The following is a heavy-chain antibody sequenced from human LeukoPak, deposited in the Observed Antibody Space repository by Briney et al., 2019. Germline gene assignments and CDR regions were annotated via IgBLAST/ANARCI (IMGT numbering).Heavy chain of an antibody. V-gene: IGHV2-5*02. CDR2: IFWDDDK. CDR1: GFSVSTSGVG. D-gene: IGHD6-25*01. Sequence: SGPTLVKPTQPLTLTCSLSGFSVSTSGVGMGWIRQPPGKALEWLALIFWDDDKRYSPSLKSRLTITEDTSKNQVVLTVTNMGPVDTSTYYCAHTISGVGSFDYWGQGTLVTVSS. J-gene: IGHJ4*02. CDR3: AHTISGVGSFDY.